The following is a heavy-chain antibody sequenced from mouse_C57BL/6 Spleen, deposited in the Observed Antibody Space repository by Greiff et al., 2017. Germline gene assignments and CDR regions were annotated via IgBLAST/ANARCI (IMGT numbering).Heavy chain of an antibody. CDR1: GYTFPSYD. D-gene: IGHD6-1*01. J-gene: IGHJ2*01. CDR3: SRSTSGYYFDY. Sequence: QVQLPQSGPELVKPGASVKLSCKASGYTFPSYDINWVKQRPGPGLEWIGWIYPRDGSNKYNEKFKGKATLPLDTSSSTAFRELPSLTSEDYSVYFCSRSTSGYYFDYWGQGTTLTVSS. CDR2: IYPRDGSN. V-gene: IGHV1-85*01.